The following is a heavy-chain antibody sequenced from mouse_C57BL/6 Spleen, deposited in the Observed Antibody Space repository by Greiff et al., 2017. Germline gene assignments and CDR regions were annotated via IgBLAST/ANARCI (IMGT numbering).Heavy chain of an antibody. V-gene: IGHV3-6*01. Sequence: EVQLQQSGPGLVKPSQSLSLTCSVTGYSITSGYYWNWMRQFPGNKLEWMGYISYDGSNNYNPSLKNRISITRDTSKNQFFLKLNSVTTEDTATYSCAREGGYDYDGYAMDYWGQGPSVTVSS. CDR3: AREGGYDYDGYAMDY. CDR2: ISYDGSN. D-gene: IGHD2-4*01. J-gene: IGHJ4*01. CDR1: GYSITSGYY.